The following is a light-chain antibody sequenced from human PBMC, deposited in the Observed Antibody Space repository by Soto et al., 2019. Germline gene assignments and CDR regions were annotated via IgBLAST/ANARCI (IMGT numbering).Light chain of an antibody. CDR1: QSVSSN. CDR3: QQRSNWPLWS. J-gene: IGKJ1*01. Sequence: EIVLTPTPGTLSFSPCEIATLSCIASQSVSSNLAWYQQKPGQAPTLLIFDASNRATGVPARFSGSGSGTEFTLTISSLEPEDFAVYFCQQRSNWPLWSCGQGTKGDIK. V-gene: IGKV3-11*01. CDR2: DAS.